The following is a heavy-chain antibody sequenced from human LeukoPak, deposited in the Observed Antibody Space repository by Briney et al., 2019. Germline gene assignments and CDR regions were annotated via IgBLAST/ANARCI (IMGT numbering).Heavy chain of an antibody. CDR3: AKETRPNILTGYYKGDDPNWFDP. CDR2: ISGSGGST. CDR1: GFTFSSYG. V-gene: IGHV3-23*01. D-gene: IGHD3-9*01. Sequence: GGSVRLSCAASGFTFSSYGMSWVRQAPGKGLEWVSGISGSGGSTYYADSVKGRFTISRDNSKNTLYLQMNSLRAEDTAVYYCAKETRPNILTGYYKGDDPNWFDPWGQGTLVTVSS. J-gene: IGHJ5*02.